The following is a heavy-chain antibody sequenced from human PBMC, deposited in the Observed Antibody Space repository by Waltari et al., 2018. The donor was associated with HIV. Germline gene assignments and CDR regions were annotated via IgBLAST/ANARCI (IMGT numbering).Heavy chain of an antibody. Sequence: QITLKESGPTLVKPTQTLTLTCTFSGFSLSTSGVGVGWIRQPPGNALEWLALIYWDDDKRYSPSLKSRLTITKDTSKNQVVLTMTNMDPVDTATYYCAHSTYYYDSSGYYLNWFDPWGQGTLVTVSS. CDR3: AHSTYYYDSSGYYLNWFDP. CDR2: IYWDDDK. V-gene: IGHV2-5*02. CDR1: GFSLSTSGVG. D-gene: IGHD3-22*01. J-gene: IGHJ5*02.